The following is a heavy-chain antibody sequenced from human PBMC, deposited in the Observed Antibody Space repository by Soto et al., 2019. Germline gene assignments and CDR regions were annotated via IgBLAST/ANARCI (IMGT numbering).Heavy chain of an antibody. J-gene: IGHJ5*02. D-gene: IGHD3-10*01. V-gene: IGHV1-69*08. Sequence: QVQLVQSGAEVKKPGSSVKVSCKASGGTFSSYTISWVRQAPGQGLEWMGRIIPILGIANYAQKFQGRVTITADKSTSTAYMELSSLRSEDTAVYYWARDREGVGWFDPWGQGTLVTVSS. CDR2: IIPILGIA. CDR3: ARDREGVGWFDP. CDR1: GGTFSSYT.